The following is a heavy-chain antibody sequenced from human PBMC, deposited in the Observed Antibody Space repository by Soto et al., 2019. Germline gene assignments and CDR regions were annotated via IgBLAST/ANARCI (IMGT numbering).Heavy chain of an antibody. CDR3: ARDNILGILYGGMDV. V-gene: IGHV4-30-4*08. Sequence: SETLSLTCTVSGGSISSGGYYWSWIRQHPGKGLECIGYTYYSGSTYYNPSLRSRVTISVDTSKNQFSLKLSSVAAADTAVYYCARDNILGILYGGMDVWGQGTTVTVSS. J-gene: IGHJ6*02. CDR2: TYYSGST. CDR1: GGSISSGGYY. D-gene: IGHD3-3*01.